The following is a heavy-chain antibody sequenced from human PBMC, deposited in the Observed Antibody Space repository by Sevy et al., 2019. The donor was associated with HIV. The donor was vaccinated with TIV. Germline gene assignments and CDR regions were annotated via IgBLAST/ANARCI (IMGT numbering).Heavy chain of an antibody. CDR2: IISSSRYI. D-gene: IGHD3-16*02. J-gene: IGHJ3*01. Sequence: GGSLRLSCAASGFTFSSYSMNWVRQAPGKGLEWVSSIISSSRYIYYPDSVRGRFTISRDNAKNSLYLQMNSLRAEDTAVYYCACAEVVIEKDAFDFWGQGTMVTVSS. CDR3: ACAEVVIEKDAFDF. CDR1: GFTFSSYS. V-gene: IGHV3-21*01.